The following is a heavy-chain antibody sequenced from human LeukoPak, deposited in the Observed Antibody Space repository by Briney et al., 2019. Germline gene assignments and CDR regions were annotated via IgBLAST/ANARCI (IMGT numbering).Heavy chain of an antibody. CDR1: GFTFSSYE. J-gene: IGHJ4*02. D-gene: IGHD6-13*01. Sequence: PGGSLRLSCAASGFTFSSYEMNWVRQAPGKGLDWVSYISTSGSTIYYADSVKGRFTISRDNAKNSLYLQMNSLRAEDAAVYYCATSRGSWPDYFDYWGQGTQVTVSS. CDR2: ISTSGSTI. V-gene: IGHV3-48*03. CDR3: ATSRGSWPDYFDY.